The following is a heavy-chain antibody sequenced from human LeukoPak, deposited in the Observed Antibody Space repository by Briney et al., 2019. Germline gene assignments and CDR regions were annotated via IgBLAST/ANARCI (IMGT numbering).Heavy chain of an antibody. J-gene: IGHJ4*02. V-gene: IGHV4-39*07. CDR1: GGSINSSIYH. D-gene: IGHD4-17*01. CDR2: IYYSGST. CDR3: ARLKATVSIHAYFDS. Sequence: PSETLSLTCTVSGGSINSSIYHWGWIRQPPGKGLEWIGNIYYSGSTYYNPSLKSRVTISVDTSKNQLSLKLSSVTAADTAVYYCARLKATVSIHAYFDSWGQGTLVTVSS.